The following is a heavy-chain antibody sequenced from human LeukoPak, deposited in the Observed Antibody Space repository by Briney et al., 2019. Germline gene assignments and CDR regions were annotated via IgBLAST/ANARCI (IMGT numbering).Heavy chain of an antibody. CDR3: AREVLLWFGDRPHWFDP. D-gene: IGHD3-10*01. CDR2: IYYSGST. Sequence: PSETLSLTCTVSGGSLSSYFWSWIRQPPGKGLEWIAYIYYSGSTNYNPSLKSRVTISVDTSKNQFSLKLSSVTAADTAVYYCAREVLLWFGDRPHWFDPWGQGTLVTVSS. V-gene: IGHV4-59*12. CDR1: GGSLSSYF. J-gene: IGHJ5*02.